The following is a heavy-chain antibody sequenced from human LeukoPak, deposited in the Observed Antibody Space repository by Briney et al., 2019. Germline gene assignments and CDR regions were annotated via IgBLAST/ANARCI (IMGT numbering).Heavy chain of an antibody. CDR3: ARDGRIAAAGLLDY. J-gene: IGHJ4*02. CDR1: GGSIRSSNW. CDR2: IYHSGST. D-gene: IGHD6-13*01. Sequence: SETLSLTCAVSGGSIRSSNWWSWVRQPPGKGLEWIGEIYHSGSTNYNPSLKSRVTISVDTSKNQFSLKLSSVTAADTAVYYCARDGRIAAAGLLDYWGQGTLVTVSS. V-gene: IGHV4-4*02.